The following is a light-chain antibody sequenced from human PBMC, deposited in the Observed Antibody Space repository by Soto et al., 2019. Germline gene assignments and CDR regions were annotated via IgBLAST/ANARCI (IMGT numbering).Light chain of an antibody. Sequence: QSVLTQPPSASGTPGQRVTISCSGSTSNIESHAVNWYQNPPGTAPKLLINTNNQRPSGVPDRFSGYKSGTSAYLVISGLQSEDEADYYCATWDDSLKGVFGTGTKVTVL. CDR2: TNN. CDR3: ATWDDSLKGV. J-gene: IGLJ1*01. V-gene: IGLV1-44*01. CDR1: TSNIESHA.